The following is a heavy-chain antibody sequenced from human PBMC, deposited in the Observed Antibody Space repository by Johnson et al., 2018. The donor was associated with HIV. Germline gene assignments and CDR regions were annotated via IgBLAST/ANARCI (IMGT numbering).Heavy chain of an antibody. D-gene: IGHD1-26*01. V-gene: IGHV3-NL1*01. CDR1: GFTFDDYG. Sequence: QVQLVESGGGLVKPGKSLRLSCAASGFTFDDYGMSWVRQAPGKGLEWVSGIGTSSDTYYPGSVKGRFTIYRDNSKNTLYLQMNSLRAEDTAVYYCAKDRPRVGATAPSGGMDFDIWGQGTMVTVSS. CDR3: AKDRPRVGATAPSGGMDFDI. CDR2: IGTSSDT. J-gene: IGHJ3*02.